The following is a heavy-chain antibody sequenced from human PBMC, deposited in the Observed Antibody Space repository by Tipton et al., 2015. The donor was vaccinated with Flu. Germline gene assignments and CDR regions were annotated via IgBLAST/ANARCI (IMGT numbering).Heavy chain of an antibody. V-gene: IGHV4-31*03. CDR1: GGSITSGDYC. D-gene: IGHD3-10*01. CDR3: SSYYIRAFDI. CDR2: IYYSGSS. J-gene: IGHJ3*02. Sequence: GLVKLSQTLSLTCTVSGGSITSGDYCWSWIRQHPGKGLEWIGNIYYSGSSDYSPSLKSRVTMSLDASKSHFSLKLSSVTAADTAMYYCSSYYIRAFDIWGQGTMVTVSS.